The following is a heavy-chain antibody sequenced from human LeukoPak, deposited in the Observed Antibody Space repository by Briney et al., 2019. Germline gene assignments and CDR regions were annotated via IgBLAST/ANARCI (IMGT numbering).Heavy chain of an antibody. CDR3: AREKHSSSWYYFDY. D-gene: IGHD6-13*01. Sequence: ASVKVSCKASGYTFTSYGISWVRQAPGQGLEWMGWISAYNGNINYAQKLQGRVTMTTDTSTSTAYMELRSLRSDDTAVYYCAREKHSSSWYYFDYWGQGTLVTVSS. CDR1: GYTFTSYG. CDR2: ISAYNGNI. J-gene: IGHJ4*02. V-gene: IGHV1-18*01.